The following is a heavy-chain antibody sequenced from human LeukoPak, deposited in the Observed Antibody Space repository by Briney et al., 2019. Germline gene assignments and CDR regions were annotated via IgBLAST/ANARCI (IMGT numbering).Heavy chain of an antibody. V-gene: IGHV4-34*01. Sequence: PSETLSLTCAVYGGSFSGYYWSWIRQPPGKGLEWIGEINHSGSTNYNPSLKSRVTISVDTSKNQFSLKLSSVTAADTAVYYCARGSGEYYGSGSGHYFDYWGQGTLVTVSS. D-gene: IGHD3-10*01. J-gene: IGHJ4*02. CDR2: INHSGST. CDR3: ARGSGEYYGSGSGHYFDY. CDR1: GGSFSGYY.